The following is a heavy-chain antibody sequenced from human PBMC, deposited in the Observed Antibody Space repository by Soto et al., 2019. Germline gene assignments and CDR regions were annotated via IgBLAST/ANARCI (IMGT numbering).Heavy chain of an antibody. CDR3: ARGPDYEGYFDY. J-gene: IGHJ4*02. D-gene: IGHD3-22*01. CDR1: GFTFTCYG. Sequence: GASVKVSCKASGFTFTCYGISWVRQAPGQGLEWMGWIILPFGTPNYAQKFQGTVTITADESMTTVYMEVSGLRSEDTAVYYCARGPDYEGYFDYWGRGTLVTVSS. V-gene: IGHV1-69*13. CDR2: IILPFGTP.